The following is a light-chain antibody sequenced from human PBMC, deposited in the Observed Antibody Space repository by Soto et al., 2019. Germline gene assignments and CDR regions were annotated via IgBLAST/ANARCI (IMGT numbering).Light chain of an antibody. V-gene: IGKV1-39*01. J-gene: IGKJ4*01. Sequence: DIPVTPSPSSLSASVGDRVTITCRASQSISKYLDWYQQKPGKAPNLLSYAASSLQSGVPSRFSGSGYGTDFTLTISSLQPEDFATYYCQQGYGSPLTVGGGTKVEIK. CDR1: QSISKY. CDR2: AAS. CDR3: QQGYGSPLT.